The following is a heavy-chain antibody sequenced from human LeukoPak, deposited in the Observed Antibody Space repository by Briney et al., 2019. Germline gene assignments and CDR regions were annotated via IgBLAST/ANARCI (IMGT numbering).Heavy chain of an antibody. CDR1: GGTFSSHA. CDR3: ARDLGAVGVDY. CDR2: IIPIFPRP. V-gene: IGHV1-69*05. J-gene: IGHJ4*02. D-gene: IGHD3-10*01. Sequence: SVKVSCKASGGTFSSHAISWVRQAPGPGLEWMGGIIPIFPRPSYAQKFQGRLTITTDESTSTTYMNLSSLKSEDTAAYYCARDLGAVGVDYWGQGTLVTVSS.